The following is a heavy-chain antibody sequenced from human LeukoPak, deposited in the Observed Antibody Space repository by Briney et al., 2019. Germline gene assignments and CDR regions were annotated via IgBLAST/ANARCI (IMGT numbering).Heavy chain of an antibody. Sequence: WASVTVSCTASGYTFTSYGFSWVRQAPGQGLEWMGWISAYNGNTNYAQKLQGRVTMTTDTSTSTAYMELRSLRSDDTAVYYCARDGIQQLVGFDYWGQGTLVTVSS. D-gene: IGHD6-13*01. CDR3: ARDGIQQLVGFDY. CDR2: ISAYNGNT. CDR1: GYTFTSYG. V-gene: IGHV1-18*01. J-gene: IGHJ4*02.